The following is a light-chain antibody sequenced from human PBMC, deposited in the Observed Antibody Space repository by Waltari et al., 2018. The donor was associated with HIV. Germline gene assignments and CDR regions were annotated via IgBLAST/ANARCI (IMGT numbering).Light chain of an antibody. V-gene: IGLV3-9*02. CDR2: ERN. Sequence: ELSQPRSISVSAGQRVSISCRGAAGRDGSPHWYQKKAGQSPQLIMNERNRRPSGVSNRFAAAMSGDTTTLFIRGSQSVDEADYFCQVWDDEFLNFGGGTRLTVL. J-gene: IGLJ2*01. CDR3: QVWDDEFLN. CDR1: AGRDGS.